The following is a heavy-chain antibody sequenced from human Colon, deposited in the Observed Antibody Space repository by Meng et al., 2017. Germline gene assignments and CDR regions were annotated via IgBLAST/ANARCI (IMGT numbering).Heavy chain of an antibody. D-gene: IGHD7-27*01. Sequence: GRLREPGPGLVRPSETLSLMCTVSGGSVSSAAYQWGWIRQPPGKGLEWIGYAANSFDPSPNYNPSLKSRVTISLDTPKNQFSLKLTSVTAADTAVYYCARDYWGSLDYWGQGILVTVSS. CDR2: AANSFDPSP. CDR1: GGSVSSAAYQ. V-gene: IGHV4-61*08. CDR3: ARDYWGSLDY. J-gene: IGHJ4*02.